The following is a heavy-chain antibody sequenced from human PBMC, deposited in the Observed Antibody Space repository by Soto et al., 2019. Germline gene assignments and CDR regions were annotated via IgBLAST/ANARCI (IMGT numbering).Heavy chain of an antibody. D-gene: IGHD5-12*01. CDR2: IIPKLGSA. CDR3: ARGREGYNFGAVY. V-gene: IGHV1-69*01. Sequence: QVQLVQSGAEVKEPGSSVKVSCKASGGGNLRAYRTTWVRRAPGQGLEWMGGIIPKLGSANYAQKFQGRVTITADESTNSVYMELRSLRSADTAVYYCARGREGYNFGAVYWGQGTPVTVSS. CDR1: GGGNLRAYR. J-gene: IGHJ4*02.